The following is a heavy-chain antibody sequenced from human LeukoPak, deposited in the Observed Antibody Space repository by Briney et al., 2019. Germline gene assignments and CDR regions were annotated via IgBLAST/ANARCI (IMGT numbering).Heavy chain of an antibody. Sequence: GGSLRLSCAASGFTFSSYGMSWVRQAPGKGLEWVSAISGSGGSTYYADSVKGRFTISRDNSKNTLYLQMNSLRAEDTAVYYCARGFGSYYSSYFDYWGQGTLVTVSS. J-gene: IGHJ4*02. CDR3: ARGFGSYYSSYFDY. CDR2: ISGSGGST. D-gene: IGHD1-26*01. CDR1: GFTFSSYG. V-gene: IGHV3-23*01.